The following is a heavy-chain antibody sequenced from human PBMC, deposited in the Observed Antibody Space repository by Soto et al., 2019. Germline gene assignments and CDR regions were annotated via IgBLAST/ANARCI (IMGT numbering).Heavy chain of an antibody. CDR3: ARDRATFDY. J-gene: IGHJ4*02. CDR1: GFTFTSYA. CDR2: ISGSGSNT. V-gene: IGHV3-23*01. Sequence: PGGSLRLSCAASGFTFTSYAMSWIRLTPGKGLEWVSAISGSGSNTFYADSVRGRFTISRDNSKNTVFLQMNNLRAEDTAVYFWARDRATFDYWGQGTRVTVSS. D-gene: IGHD1-26*01.